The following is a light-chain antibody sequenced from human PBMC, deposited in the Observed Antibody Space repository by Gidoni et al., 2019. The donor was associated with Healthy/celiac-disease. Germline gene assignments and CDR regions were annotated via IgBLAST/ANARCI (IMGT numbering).Light chain of an antibody. Sequence: DIQMTQSPSTLSASVGDRVTITCRASQSISSWLAWYQQKPGKAPKLLIYKASSLESGVPSRFSGSGSGTEFTLTISSLQPDDFATYYGQQYNSYPLSFGPXTKVDSK. CDR1: QSISSW. CDR3: QQYNSYPLS. J-gene: IGKJ3*01. CDR2: KAS. V-gene: IGKV1-5*03.